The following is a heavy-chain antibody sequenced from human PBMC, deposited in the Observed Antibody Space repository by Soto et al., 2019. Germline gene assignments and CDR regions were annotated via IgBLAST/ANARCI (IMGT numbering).Heavy chain of an antibody. D-gene: IGHD3-9*01. CDR1: GGSFSGYY. V-gene: IGHV4-34*01. CDR2: INHSGST. Sequence: SETLSLTCAVYGGSFSGYYWSWIRQPPGKGLEWIGEINHSGSTNYNPSLKSRVTISVDTSKNQFSLKLSSVTAADTAVYYCARGRTYYDILTGYYMAPIFDYWGQGTLVTVSS. CDR3: ARGRTYYDILTGYYMAPIFDY. J-gene: IGHJ4*02.